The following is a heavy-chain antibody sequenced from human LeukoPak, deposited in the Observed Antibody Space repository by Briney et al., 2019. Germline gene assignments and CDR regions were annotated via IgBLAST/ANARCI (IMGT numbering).Heavy chain of an antibody. CDR3: ASSLYYDSSGYMRGLYHFDY. CDR1: GFTFTSYS. J-gene: IGHJ4*02. D-gene: IGHD3-22*01. CDR2: MSSTSRFI. Sequence: GGSLRLSCAASGFTFTSYSMNWVRQAPGQGLEWVSSMSSTSRFIYYADSVKGRFTISRDNAKDSLYLQMNSQTAEDTAVYYCASSLYYDSSGYMRGLYHFDYWGQGTLVTVSS. V-gene: IGHV3-21*01.